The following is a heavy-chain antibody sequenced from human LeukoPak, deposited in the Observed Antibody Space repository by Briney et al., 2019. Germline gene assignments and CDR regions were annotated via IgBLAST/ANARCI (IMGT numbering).Heavy chain of an antibody. D-gene: IGHD6-13*01. CDR3: GSIGSSWYEDY. Sequence: PGGSLRLSCAASGFTFSSYSMNWVRQAPGKGLEWVSSISSSSSYIYYADSVKGRFTISRDNAKNSLFLQMSSLRAEDTAVYYCGSIGSSWYEDYCGQGTLVTVSS. J-gene: IGHJ4*02. CDR1: GFTFSSYS. CDR2: ISSSSSYI. V-gene: IGHV3-21*01.